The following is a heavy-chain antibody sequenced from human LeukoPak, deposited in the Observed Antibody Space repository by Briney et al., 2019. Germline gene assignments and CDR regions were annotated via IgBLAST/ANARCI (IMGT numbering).Heavy chain of an antibody. CDR3: VRDWGYDLWNSYSYGMDV. CDR1: GFTFSNYA. Sequence: GGSLRLSCVASGFTFSNYAMTWVSQAPGKGLEWVSTINRSGGGTFYAASVKGRFSISRDNSKTTIYLHMNSLRGEDTAIYNCVRDWGYDLWNSYSYGMDVWGQGTTVAVSS. J-gene: IGHJ6*02. D-gene: IGHD3-3*01. V-gene: IGHV3-23*01. CDR2: INRSGGGT.